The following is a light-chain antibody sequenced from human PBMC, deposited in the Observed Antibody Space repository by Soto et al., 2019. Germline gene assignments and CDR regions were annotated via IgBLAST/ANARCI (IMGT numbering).Light chain of an antibody. V-gene: IGKV1D-16*01. Sequence: DIQMTQSPSSVSASVGDRVTITCRASQGLSSYLAWYQQKPGKAPKLLIYAASNLQSGVPARFSGSGSGTEFTLTISSLQPDDFATYYCQQYNTYSTFGQGTRLENK. CDR3: QQYNTYST. J-gene: IGKJ5*01. CDR2: AAS. CDR1: QGLSSY.